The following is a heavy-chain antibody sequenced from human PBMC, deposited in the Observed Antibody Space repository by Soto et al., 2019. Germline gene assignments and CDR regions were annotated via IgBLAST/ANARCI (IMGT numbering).Heavy chain of an antibody. D-gene: IGHD1-26*01. V-gene: IGHV3-48*02. CDR1: GFTFSSYS. CDR3: ARDRGLLQWELPHFDY. Sequence: EVQLVESGGGLVQPGGSLRLSCAASGFTFSSYSMNWVRQAPGKGLEWVSYISSSSSTIYYADSVKGRFTISRDNAKNSLYLQMNSLRDEDTAVYYCARDRGLLQWELPHFDYWGQGPLVTVSS. CDR2: ISSSSSTI. J-gene: IGHJ4*02.